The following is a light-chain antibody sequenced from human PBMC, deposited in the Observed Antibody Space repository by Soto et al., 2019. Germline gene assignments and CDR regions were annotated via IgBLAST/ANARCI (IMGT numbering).Light chain of an antibody. CDR3: QQYGRSPPFT. CDR2: GAS. CDR1: QSVSSSY. Sequence: ELVLTRSPGTLSLSPGERATLSCRASQSVSSSYLAWYQQKPGQAPRLLIYGASNRATGIPDRFSGSGSGTDFTLTISRLEPEDFAVYFCQQYGRSPPFTFGQGTKVEIK. J-gene: IGKJ2*01. V-gene: IGKV3-20*01.